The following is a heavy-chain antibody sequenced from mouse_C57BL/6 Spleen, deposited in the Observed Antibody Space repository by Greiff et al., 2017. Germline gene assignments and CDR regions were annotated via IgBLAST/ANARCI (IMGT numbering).Heavy chain of an antibody. CDR2: TYWDDAK. Sequence: QVTLKESGPGILQSSQSLSLTCSFSGFSLSTSGMGVSWLRQPSGKGLVWLAHTYWDDAKCYNPSLKSRLTISKDSSRNQGFLKITSVETADTATYYCARSRDDYFDYWGQGTTLTVSS. V-gene: IGHV8-12*01. D-gene: IGHD3-3*01. CDR1: GFSLSTSGMG. CDR3: ARSRDDYFDY. J-gene: IGHJ2*01.